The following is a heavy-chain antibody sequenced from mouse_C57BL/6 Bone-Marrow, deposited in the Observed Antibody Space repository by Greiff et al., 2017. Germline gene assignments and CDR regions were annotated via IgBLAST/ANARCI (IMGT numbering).Heavy chain of an antibody. D-gene: IGHD2-12*01. CDR3: TRSDSVAGVAY. CDR1: GYTFTDYE. Sequence: VHLQQSGAELVRPGASVTLSCKASGYTFTDYEMHWVKQTPVHGLEWIGAIDPETGGTAYNQKFKGKAIMTADKSSSTAYLQLRSRTSEDSAVYYCTRSDSVAGVAYWGQGTLVTVSA. V-gene: IGHV1-15*01. J-gene: IGHJ3*01. CDR2: IDPETGGT.